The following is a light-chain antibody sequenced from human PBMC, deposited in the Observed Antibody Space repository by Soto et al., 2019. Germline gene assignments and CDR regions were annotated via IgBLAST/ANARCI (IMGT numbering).Light chain of an antibody. Sequence: DIQMTQSPSTLSVYVGATVPMTFRAIQTISSWLAWYQQEPGKAPKLLSYKASTLKSGVPSRFSGSGSGTEFTLTISSLQPDDFATYYCQHYNSYSDAFGQGTKVDIK. J-gene: IGKJ1*01. V-gene: IGKV1-5*03. CDR2: KAS. CDR3: QHYNSYSDA. CDR1: QTISSW.